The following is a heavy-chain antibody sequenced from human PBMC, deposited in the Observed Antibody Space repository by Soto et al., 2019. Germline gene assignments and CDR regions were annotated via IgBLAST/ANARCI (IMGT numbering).Heavy chain of an antibody. D-gene: IGHD3-16*01. CDR2: ISYDGSNK. CDR1: GFTFSSYA. J-gene: IGHJ6*02. Sequence: GGSLRLSCAASGFTFSSYATHWVRQAPGKGLEWVAVISYDGSNKYYADSVKGRFTISRDNSKNTLYLQMNSLRAEDTAVYYCARGLKRALYYYYCMDVWGQGTTVTVSS. CDR3: ARGLKRALYYYYCMDV. V-gene: IGHV3-30-3*01.